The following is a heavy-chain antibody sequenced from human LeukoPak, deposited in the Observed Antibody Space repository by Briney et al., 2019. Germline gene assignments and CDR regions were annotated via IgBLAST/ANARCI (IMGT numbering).Heavy chain of an antibody. V-gene: IGHV3-74*01. CDR3: ARDRAYTQDY. D-gene: IGHD4-11*01. J-gene: IGHJ4*02. Sequence: GGSLRLSCAASGFTFSTYWMHWVRQAPGKGLVWVSHIKSDGISTTYADSGKGRFTISRDNAKNTLYLQMNSLRAEDTAVYYCARDRAYTQDYWGQGTLVTVSS. CDR1: GFTFSTYW. CDR2: IKSDGIST.